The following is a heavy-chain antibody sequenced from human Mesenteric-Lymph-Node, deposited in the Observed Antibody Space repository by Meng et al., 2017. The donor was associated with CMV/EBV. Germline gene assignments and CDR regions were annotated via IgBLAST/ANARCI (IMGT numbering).Heavy chain of an antibody. V-gene: IGHV1-18*01. CDR3: ARVYCTTGRCYWTTAN. CDR1: GYTFTSYG. D-gene: IGHD2-8*01. CDR2: ISAYNGNT. J-gene: IGHJ4*02. Sequence: ASVKVSCKASGYTFTSYGISWVRQAPGQGLEWMGWISAYNGNTNYAQKLQGRVTMTTDTSTSTAYMELRSLRSDDTAVYYCARVYCTTGRCYWTTANWGQGTLVTVPS.